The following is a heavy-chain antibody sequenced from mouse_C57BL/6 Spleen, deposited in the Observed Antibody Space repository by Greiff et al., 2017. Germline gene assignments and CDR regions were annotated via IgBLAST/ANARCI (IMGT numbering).Heavy chain of an antibody. V-gene: IGHV1-80*01. CDR2: IYPGDGDT. CDR3: AREGYGSSYWYFDV. Sequence: QVQLKQSGAELVKPGASVKISCKASGYAFSSYWMNWVKQRPGKGLEWIGQIYPGDGDTNYNGKFKGKATLTADKSSSTAYMQLSSRTSEYSAVYFCAREGYGSSYWYFDVWGTGTTVTVSS. D-gene: IGHD1-1*01. CDR1: GYAFSSYW. J-gene: IGHJ1*03.